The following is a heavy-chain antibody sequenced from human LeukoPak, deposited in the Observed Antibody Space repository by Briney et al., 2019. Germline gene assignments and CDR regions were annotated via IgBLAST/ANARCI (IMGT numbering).Heavy chain of an antibody. Sequence: SETLYLTCTVSGGSISSSSYYWGWIRQPPGKGLERIGSIYYSGSTYYNPSLKSRVTISVDTSKNQFSLKLSSVTAADTAVYYCARHDSSGYYYDDYWGQGTLVTVSS. CDR3: ARHDSSGYYYDDY. CDR1: GGSISSSSYY. J-gene: IGHJ4*02. V-gene: IGHV4-39*01. CDR2: IYYSGST. D-gene: IGHD3-22*01.